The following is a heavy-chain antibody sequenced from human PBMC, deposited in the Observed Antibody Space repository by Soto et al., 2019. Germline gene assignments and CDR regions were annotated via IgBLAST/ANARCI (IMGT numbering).Heavy chain of an antibody. CDR1: GGSISSYY. Sequence: LETLSLTCTVSGGSISSYYWSWIRQPPGKGLEWIGYIYYSGSTNYNPSPKSRVTISVDTSKNQFSLKLSSVTAADTAVYYCARLSRWFDPWGQGTLVTVSS. V-gene: IGHV4-59*01. CDR3: ARLSRWFDP. J-gene: IGHJ5*02. CDR2: IYYSGST.